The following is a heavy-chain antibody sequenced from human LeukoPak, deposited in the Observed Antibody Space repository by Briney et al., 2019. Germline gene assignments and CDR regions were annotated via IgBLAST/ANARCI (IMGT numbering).Heavy chain of an antibody. J-gene: IGHJ4*02. D-gene: IGHD6-6*01. Sequence: PSETLSLTCTVSGGSISSGGYYWSWIRQPPGKGLEWIGYIYHSGSTYYNPSLKSRVTISVDRSKNQFSLKLSSVTAADTAVYYCASIKDRLAARPHNVRVTYYYWGQGTLVTVSS. CDR1: GGSISSGGYY. CDR2: IYHSGST. CDR3: ASIKDRLAARPHNVRVTYYY. V-gene: IGHV4-30-2*01.